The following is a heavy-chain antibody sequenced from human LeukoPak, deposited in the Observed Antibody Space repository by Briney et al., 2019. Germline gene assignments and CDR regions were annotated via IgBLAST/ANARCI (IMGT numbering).Heavy chain of an antibody. CDR2: IREDGSGK. V-gene: IGHV3-7*01. Sequence: GGSLRLSCAASGFTFSSYWMTWVRQAPGKGLEWVANIREDGSGKYYVDSVKGRFTISRDNSKNTLYLQMNSLRAEDTAVYYCARGYCSGGSCYIFGYYYYYGMDVWGQGATVTVSS. CDR1: GFTFSSYW. D-gene: IGHD2-15*01. J-gene: IGHJ6*02. CDR3: ARGYCSGGSCYIFGYYYYYGMDV.